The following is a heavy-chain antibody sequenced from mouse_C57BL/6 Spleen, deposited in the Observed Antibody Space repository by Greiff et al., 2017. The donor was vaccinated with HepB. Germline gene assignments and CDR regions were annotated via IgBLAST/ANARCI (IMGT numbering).Heavy chain of an antibody. CDR3: ARWITTVVDWYFDV. CDR2: IYPGSGNT. J-gene: IGHJ1*03. V-gene: IGHV1-76*01. Sequence: QVQLQQSGAELVRPGASVKLSCKASGYTFTDYYINWVKQRPGQGLEWIARIYPGSGNTYYNEKFKGKATLTAEKSSSTAYMQLSSLTFEDSAVYFCARWITTVVDWYFDVWGTGTTVTVSS. CDR1: GYTFTDYY. D-gene: IGHD1-1*01.